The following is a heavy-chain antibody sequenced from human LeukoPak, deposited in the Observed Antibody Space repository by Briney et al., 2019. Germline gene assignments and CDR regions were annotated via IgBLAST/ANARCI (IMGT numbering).Heavy chain of an antibody. CDR2: IYWDDDK. CDR3: AHRRAARSGSTWGYYFNY. V-gene: IGHV2-5*02. D-gene: IGHD3-10*01. J-gene: IGHJ4*02. Sequence: SGPTLVKPTQTLTLTCAFSGFTLRSSGVGVGWIRQPPGKALEWLAVIYWDDDKRYSPSLKSRLTITKDTSKSQVVLIMTNMDPVDTATYYCAHRRAARSGSTWGYYFNYWGQGTLVTVSS. CDR1: GFTLRSSGVG.